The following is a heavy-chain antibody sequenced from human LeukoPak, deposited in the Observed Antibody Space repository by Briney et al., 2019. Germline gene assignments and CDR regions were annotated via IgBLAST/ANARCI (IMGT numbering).Heavy chain of an antibody. D-gene: IGHD3-22*01. CDR3: ARGSSSGYTY. CDR1: GGSFRGYY. V-gene: IGHV4-34*01. Sequence: SETLSLTCAVYGGSFRGYYWSWIRRPPGKGLEWIGEINHSGSTNYNPSLKSRVAISVDTSKYQFSLKVTSVTAADTAVYYCARGSSSGYTYWGQGTLVTVSS. J-gene: IGHJ4*02. CDR2: INHSGST.